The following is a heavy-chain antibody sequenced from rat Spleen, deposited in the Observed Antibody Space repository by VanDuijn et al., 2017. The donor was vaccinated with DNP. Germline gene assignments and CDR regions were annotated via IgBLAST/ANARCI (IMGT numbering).Heavy chain of an antibody. Sequence: QVQLKESGPGLVQPSQTLSLSCTVSGFSLTTYDVHWVRQAPGKGLEWMGRIQNDGNIDYNSGLKSRLTISRDTSKSQVFLKMNSVDTEDTAMYFCARSRTGMTGWFGYWGQGTLVTVSS. CDR2: IQNDGNI. J-gene: IGHJ3*01. V-gene: IGHV2-27*01. CDR1: GFSLTTYD. CDR3: ARSRTGMTGWFGY. D-gene: IGHD1-7*01.